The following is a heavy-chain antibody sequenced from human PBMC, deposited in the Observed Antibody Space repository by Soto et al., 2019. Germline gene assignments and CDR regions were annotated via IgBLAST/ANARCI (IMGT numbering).Heavy chain of an antibody. Sequence: AGGSLRLSCAASGITFSSYAMSWVRQAPGKGLEWVSDIGGSGNTIYYADSVKGRFIISRDNSKNMVYLQMNSLRAEETAVYYCAKDRDNSGYDPALDYWGQGTLVTASS. CDR2: IGGSGNTI. CDR3: AKDRDNSGYDPALDY. CDR1: GITFSSYA. D-gene: IGHD5-12*01. V-gene: IGHV3-23*01. J-gene: IGHJ4*02.